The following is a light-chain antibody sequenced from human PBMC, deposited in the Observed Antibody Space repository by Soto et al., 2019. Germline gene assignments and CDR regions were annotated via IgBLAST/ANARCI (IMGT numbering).Light chain of an antibody. J-gene: IGLJ2*01. CDR3: ASWYDSLSGVL. Sequence: QSVLTQSPSAAGTPGQRVTISCSGSSSNIGSNPVHWYQQLPGSAPKLLIHNNHQRPAGVPDRFSASKSGTSASLAIGGLQSEDEAEYYCASWYDSLSGVLFGGGTNLTVL. CDR1: SSNIGSNP. V-gene: IGLV1-44*01. CDR2: NNH.